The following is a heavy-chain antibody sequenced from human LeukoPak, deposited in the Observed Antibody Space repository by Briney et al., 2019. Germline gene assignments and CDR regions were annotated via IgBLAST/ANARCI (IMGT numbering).Heavy chain of an antibody. CDR1: GFTFSTNY. Sequence: PGGSLSLSCAASGFTFSTNYMSWVRQAPGKGLEWVSVIYSGGTTYYTNSVKGRFTISRDNSKNTLYLQMNSLRADDTAVYYCARGITGSNNWFDPWGQGTLVTVSS. CDR3: ARGITGSNNWFDP. CDR2: IYSGGTT. V-gene: IGHV3-66*02. D-gene: IGHD1-20*01. J-gene: IGHJ5*02.